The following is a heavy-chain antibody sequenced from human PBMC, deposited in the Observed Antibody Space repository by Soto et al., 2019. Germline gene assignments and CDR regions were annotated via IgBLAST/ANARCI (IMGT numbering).Heavy chain of an antibody. D-gene: IGHD4-4*01. J-gene: IGHJ2*01. CDR3: TRGGDYNGFYWYFDL. CDR1: GFTFSSYA. Sequence: QVQLVESGGGVVQPGRSLRLSCAASGFTFSSYAMHWVRQAPGKGLEWVAVISYDGSNKYYADSVKGRFTISRDNSKNTLYLQMNSLRAEDTAVYYCTRGGDYNGFYWYFDLWGRGTLVTVSS. V-gene: IGHV3-30-3*01. CDR2: ISYDGSNK.